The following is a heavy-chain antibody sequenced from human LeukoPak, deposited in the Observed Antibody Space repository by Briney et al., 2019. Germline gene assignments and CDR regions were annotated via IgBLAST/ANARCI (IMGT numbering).Heavy chain of an antibody. CDR1: GFTFSYYA. D-gene: IGHD3-22*01. V-gene: IGHV3-30-3*01. CDR2: ISYDGSNE. J-gene: IGHJ4*02. CDR3: ARVLNYYDSSGYYSSY. Sequence: PGRSQRLSCAASGFTFSYYAMHWVRQAPGKGLEWVAVISYDGSNEYYADSVKGRFTISRDNSKNTLYLQMNSLRVEDTAVYYCARVLNYYDSSGYYSSYWGQPSLVGVCS.